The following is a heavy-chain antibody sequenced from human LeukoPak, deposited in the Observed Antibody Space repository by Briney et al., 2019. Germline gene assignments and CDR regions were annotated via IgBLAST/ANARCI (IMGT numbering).Heavy chain of an antibody. CDR3: ARHGTSYYYFDY. V-gene: IGHV4-61*02. Sequence: SETLSLTCTVSGGSINSGSYYWRWIRQPAGRGLEWIGRIYTSGSTNYSPSLKSRITISVDTSKNQFSLKLSSVTAADTAVYYCARHGTSYYYFDYWGQGTLVTVSS. CDR1: GGSINSGSYY. J-gene: IGHJ4*02. CDR2: IYTSGST. D-gene: IGHD3-10*01.